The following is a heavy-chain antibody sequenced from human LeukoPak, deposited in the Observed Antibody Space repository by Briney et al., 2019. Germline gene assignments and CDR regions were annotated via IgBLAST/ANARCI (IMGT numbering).Heavy chain of an antibody. D-gene: IGHD1-26*01. V-gene: IGHV3-73*01. CDR3: TRDSGIYNWLDP. Sequence: PGASLRLSCAASGFTFSGSAIHWVRQSFGKGLEWIGHISKERNPYAAASAYAVSVEGRVTVSRDESMNMAFLQMSGLKTEDTALYFCTRDSGIYNWLDPWGQGTLVRVCS. CDR2: ISKERNPYAAAS. CDR1: GFTFSGSA. J-gene: IGHJ5*02.